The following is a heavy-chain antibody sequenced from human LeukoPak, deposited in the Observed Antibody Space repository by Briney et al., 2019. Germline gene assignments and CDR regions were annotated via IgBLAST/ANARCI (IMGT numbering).Heavy chain of an antibody. V-gene: IGHV3-23*01. Sequence: GGSLRLSCAASGFTVSSNYMSLVRRAPGKGLEWVSAISGSGGSTYYADSVKGRFTISRGNSKNTLYLQMNSLRAEDTAVYYCAKVGYDSRDGAFDIWGQGTMVTVSS. CDR3: AKVGYDSRDGAFDI. CDR2: ISGSGGST. J-gene: IGHJ3*02. D-gene: IGHD3-22*01. CDR1: GFTVSSNY.